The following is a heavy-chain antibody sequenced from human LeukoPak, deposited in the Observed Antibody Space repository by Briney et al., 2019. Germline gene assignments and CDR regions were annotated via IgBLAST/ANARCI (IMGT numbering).Heavy chain of an antibody. CDR2: IFYDAINK. J-gene: IGHJ4*02. CDR3: ARDDGDDISIVNDYYLDS. Sequence: GGSLRLSCAASGFTFSSYAMHWVRQAPGKGLEWVAVIFYDAINKYYADSVKGRFTISRDNSKNTLYPQMNSLRTEDTAVYYCARDDGDDISIVNDYYLDSWGQGTLVTVSS. V-gene: IGHV3-30-3*01. CDR1: GFTFSSYA. D-gene: IGHD2/OR15-2a*01.